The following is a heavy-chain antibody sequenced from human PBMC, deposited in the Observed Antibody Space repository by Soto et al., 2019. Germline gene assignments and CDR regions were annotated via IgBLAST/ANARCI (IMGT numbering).Heavy chain of an antibody. CDR1: GGTFSSYT. CDR2: IIPILGIA. Sequence: QVQLVQSGAEVKKPGSSVKVSCKASGGTFSSYTLSWVRQAPGQGLEWMGRIIPILGIANYAQKFQGRVTITADKSTSTAYMELSSLRSEDTAVYYCARGLNLGELSNWGQGTLVTVSS. J-gene: IGHJ4*02. V-gene: IGHV1-69*02. D-gene: IGHD3-16*02. CDR3: ARGLNLGELSN.